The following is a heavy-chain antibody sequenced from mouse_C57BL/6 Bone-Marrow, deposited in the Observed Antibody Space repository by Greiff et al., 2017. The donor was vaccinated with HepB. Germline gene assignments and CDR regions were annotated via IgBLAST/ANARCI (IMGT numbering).Heavy chain of an antibody. D-gene: IGHD2-4*01. V-gene: IGHV1-69*01. CDR1: GYTFTSYW. CDR2: IDPSDSYT. J-gene: IGHJ2*01. CDR3: SRVGRKYDYDVKVYFDY. Sequence: QVQLQQPGAELVMPGASVKLSCKASGYTFTSYWMHWVKQRPGQGLEWIGEIDPSDSYTNYNQKLKGKSTLTVDKSSSTAYMQLSSLTSEDSAVYYCSRVGRKYDYDVKVYFDYWGQGTTLTVSS.